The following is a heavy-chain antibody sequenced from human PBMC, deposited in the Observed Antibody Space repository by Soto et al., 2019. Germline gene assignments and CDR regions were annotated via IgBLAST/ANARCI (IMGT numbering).Heavy chain of an antibody. V-gene: IGHV3-30*18. CDR2: ISYDGSRQ. Sequence: QVQLVESGGGVVQPGRSLRLSCAASGFSFSNYAIHWVRQAPGKGLEWVALISYDGSRQYYGDSVKGRFTISRDNSNNKLSLEMNNLRPEDTAVYYCAKTIGLRLGELSPDYWGQGTLVTVSS. CDR3: AKTIGLRLGELSPDY. CDR1: GFSFSNYA. J-gene: IGHJ4*02. D-gene: IGHD3-16*02.